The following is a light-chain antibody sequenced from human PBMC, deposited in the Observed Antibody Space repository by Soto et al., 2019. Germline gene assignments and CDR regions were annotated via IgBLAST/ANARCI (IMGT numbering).Light chain of an antibody. CDR1: QSISNS. Sequence: DILMTQSPSTLSASVGDRVTISCRASQSISNSLAWYQQKPGKAPKLLIYKASTLERRVPSRFSGSGSGTDFTLTISSLQPDDFATYYCQHYNSYYTFGQGTKVDIK. CDR2: KAS. J-gene: IGKJ2*01. CDR3: QHYNSYYT. V-gene: IGKV1-5*03.